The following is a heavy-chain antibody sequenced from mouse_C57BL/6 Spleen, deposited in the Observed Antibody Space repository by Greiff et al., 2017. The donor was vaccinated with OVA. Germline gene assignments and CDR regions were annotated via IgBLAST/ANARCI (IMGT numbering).Heavy chain of an antibody. D-gene: IGHD2-5*01. CDR1: GFTFSDYG. CDR3: ARLGAYYSNYEAMDY. CDR2: ISNLAYSI. Sequence: EVHLVESGGGLVQPGGSLKLSCAASGFTFSDYGMAWVRQAPRKGPEWVAFISNLAYSIYYADTVTGRFTISRENAKNTLYLEMSSLRSEDTAMYYCARLGAYYSNYEAMDYWGQGTSVTVSS. J-gene: IGHJ4*01. V-gene: IGHV5-15*01.